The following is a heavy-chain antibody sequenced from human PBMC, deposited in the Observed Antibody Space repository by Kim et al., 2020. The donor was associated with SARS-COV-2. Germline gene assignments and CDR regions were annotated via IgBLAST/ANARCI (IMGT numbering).Heavy chain of an antibody. CDR3: ATEILTVGAFDI. CDR1: GYTLTELS. V-gene: IGHV1-24*01. CDR2: FDPEDGET. D-gene: IGHD4-17*01. J-gene: IGHJ3*02. Sequence: ASVKVSCKVSGYTLTELSMHWVRQAPGKEWMGGFDPEDGETIYAQKFQGRVTMTEDTSTDTAYMELSSLRSEDTAVYYCATEILTVGAFDIWGQGTMVTVSS.